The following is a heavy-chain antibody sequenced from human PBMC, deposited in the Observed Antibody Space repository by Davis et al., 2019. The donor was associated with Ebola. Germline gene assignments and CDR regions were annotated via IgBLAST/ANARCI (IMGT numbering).Heavy chain of an antibody. D-gene: IGHD4-11*01. CDR1: GFTFSDYY. J-gene: IGHJ4*02. Sequence: GESLKISCAASGFTFSDYYMSWIRQAPGKGLEWISYISSSSSYTNYADSVKGRFTISRDNAKSSLYVYMNSLRGDDTAVYYCARHHYMRIDYWGQGSVVTVSS. CDR2: ISSSSSYT. V-gene: IGHV3-11*03. CDR3: ARHHYMRIDY.